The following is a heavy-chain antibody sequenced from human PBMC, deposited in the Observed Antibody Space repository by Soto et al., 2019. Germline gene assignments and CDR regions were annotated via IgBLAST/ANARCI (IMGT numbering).Heavy chain of an antibody. CDR1: GFTFSGYW. CDR2: INIDGSAT. D-gene: IGHD3-10*01. V-gene: IGHV3-74*01. CDR3: ARGSGSGSLFF. Sequence: GGSLRLSCAASGFTFSGYWIHWVRQTPEKGLVWVSRINIDGSATTYADSVKGRFTISRDNAKNTLYLQMNSLRAEDTAVYYCARGSGSGSLFFWGQGTPVTVSS. J-gene: IGHJ4*02.